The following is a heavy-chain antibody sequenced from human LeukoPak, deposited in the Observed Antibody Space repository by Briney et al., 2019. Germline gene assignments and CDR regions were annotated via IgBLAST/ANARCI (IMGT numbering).Heavy chain of an antibody. D-gene: IGHD3-22*01. CDR3: ARDTYYYDSSGYYATGGYYYGMDV. V-gene: IGHV4-4*07. CDR2: IYTSGST. CDR1: GGSISSYY. Sequence: KPSETLSLTCTVSGGSISSYYWSWIRQPAGKGLEWIGRIYTSGSTNYNPSLKSRVTMSVDTSKNQFSLKLSSVTAADTAVYYCARDTYYYDSSGYYATGGYYYGMDVWGQGTTVTVSS. J-gene: IGHJ6*02.